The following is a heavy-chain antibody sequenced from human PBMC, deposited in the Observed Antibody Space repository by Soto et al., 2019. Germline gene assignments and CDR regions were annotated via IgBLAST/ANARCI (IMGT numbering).Heavy chain of an antibody. D-gene: IGHD3-3*01. V-gene: IGHV1-2*02. J-gene: IGHJ3*02. Sequence: QLHLVQSGAVVKKPGASVTVSCSASGYPVTAYYMHWVRQAPGRGLEWMGGINPATGAAKYTQTFQGRVTTTRDTSASTGFMELSGLTSEDTAVFYCARGGGVGVAGSAAFDMWGQGTLVTVSS. CDR1: GYPVTAYY. CDR3: ARGGGVGVAGSAAFDM. CDR2: INPATGAA.